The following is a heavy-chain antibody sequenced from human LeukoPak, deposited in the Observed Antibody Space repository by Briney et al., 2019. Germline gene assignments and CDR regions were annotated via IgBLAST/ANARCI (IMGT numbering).Heavy chain of an antibody. D-gene: IGHD5-18*01. Sequence: GGSLRLSCAASGFTFSNYAMNWVRQAPGKGLEWVSTISGSGGSTYYADSVKGRFTISRDNAKNSLYLQMNSLRAEDTAVYYCAREGYSYGGLDAFDIWGQGTMVTVSS. CDR3: AREGYSYGGLDAFDI. CDR2: ISGSGGST. J-gene: IGHJ3*02. CDR1: GFTFSNYA. V-gene: IGHV3-23*01.